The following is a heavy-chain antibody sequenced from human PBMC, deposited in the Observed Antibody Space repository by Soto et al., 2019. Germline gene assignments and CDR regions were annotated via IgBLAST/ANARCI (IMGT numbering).Heavy chain of an antibody. Sequence: PGGSLRLSCAASGFTFSSYGMHWVRQAPGKGLEWVAVIWYDGSNKYYADSVKGRFTISRDNSKNTLYLQMNSLRAEDTAVYYCARDRGLIAAAGVGGYYFDYWGQGTLVTVSS. CDR3: ARDRGLIAAAGVGGYYFDY. V-gene: IGHV3-33*01. CDR1: GFTFSSYG. J-gene: IGHJ4*02. CDR2: IWYDGSNK. D-gene: IGHD6-13*01.